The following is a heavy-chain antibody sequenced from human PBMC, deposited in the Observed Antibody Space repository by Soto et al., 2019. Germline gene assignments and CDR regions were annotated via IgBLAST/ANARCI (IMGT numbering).Heavy chain of an antibody. D-gene: IGHD3-3*01. CDR2: INPSGGST. V-gene: IGHV1-46*01. J-gene: IGHJ6*02. CDR1: GYTFTSYY. CDR3: ARVGIDFWSGYYTVPSSGMDL. Sequence: ASVKVSCKASGYTFTSYYMHWVRQAPGQGLEWMGIINPSGGSTSYAQKFQGRVTMTGDTSTSTVYMELSSLRSEDTAVYYCARVGIDFWSGYYTVPSSGMDLWGQGTTVTVSS.